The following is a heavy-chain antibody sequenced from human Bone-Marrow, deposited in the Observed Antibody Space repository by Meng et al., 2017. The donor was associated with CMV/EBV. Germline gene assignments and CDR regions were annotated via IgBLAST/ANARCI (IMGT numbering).Heavy chain of an antibody. CDR2: TYYRSKWFN. CDR1: GDSVSSNSAA. CDR3: AREYCRNSACDTGMDV. Sequence: SQTLSLTCAISGDSVSSNSAAWNWIRQSPSRGLEWLGRTYYRSKWFNDYAVSVKSRITITPDTAKNQFSLQLNSVTPEDTAVYHCAREYCRNSACDTGMDVWGQGPTVTVSS. D-gene: IGHD2-15*01. J-gene: IGHJ6*02. V-gene: IGHV6-1*01.